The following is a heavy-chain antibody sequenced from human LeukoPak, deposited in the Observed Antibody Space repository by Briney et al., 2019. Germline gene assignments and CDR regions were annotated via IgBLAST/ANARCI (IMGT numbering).Heavy chain of an antibody. D-gene: IGHD3-3*01. J-gene: IGHJ4*02. CDR3: ARGRRDDFWSGYSLYYFDY. Sequence: SETLSLTCAVYGGSFSGYYWSWIRQPPGKGLECLGEVNHSGSTNYNPSLKSRVSISVDTSKNQFSLRLNSVIAADTAVYYCARGRRDDFWSGYSLYYFDYWGQGTLVTVSS. CDR1: GGSFSGYY. CDR2: VNHSGST. V-gene: IGHV4-34*01.